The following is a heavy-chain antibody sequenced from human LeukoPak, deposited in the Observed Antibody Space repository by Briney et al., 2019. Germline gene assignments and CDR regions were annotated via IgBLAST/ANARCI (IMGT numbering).Heavy chain of an antibody. CDR1: GGSFSGYY. D-gene: IGHD3-10*01. CDR2: INHSGST. J-gene: IGHJ6*02. CDR3: ARSTMVRPLDV. Sequence: PSETLSLTCAVYGGSFSGYYWSWIRQPPGKGLEWIGEINHSGSTSYNPSLKSRVTISVDTSKNQFSLKLSSVTAADTAVYYCARSTMVRPLDVWGQGTTVTVSS. V-gene: IGHV4-34*01.